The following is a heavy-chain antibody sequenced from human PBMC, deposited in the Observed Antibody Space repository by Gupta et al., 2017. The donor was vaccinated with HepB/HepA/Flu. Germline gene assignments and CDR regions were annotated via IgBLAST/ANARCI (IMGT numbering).Heavy chain of an antibody. V-gene: IGHV4-34*01. CDR2: INHSGST. J-gene: IGHJ4*02. D-gene: IGHD6-6*01. Sequence: GEINHSGSTNYNPSLKSRVTISVDTSKNQFSLKLSSVTAADTAVYYCASSYSSSSRAFDYWGQGTLVTVSS. CDR3: ASSYSSSSRAFDY.